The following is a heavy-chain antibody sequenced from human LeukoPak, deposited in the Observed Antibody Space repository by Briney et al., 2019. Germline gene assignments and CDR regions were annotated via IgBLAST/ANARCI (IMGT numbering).Heavy chain of an antibody. CDR3: AREGTGYDFWSGSPYYMDV. J-gene: IGHJ6*03. D-gene: IGHD3-3*01. CDR2: IHYSGST. V-gene: IGHV4-59*01. Sequence: SETLSLTCTVSGGSMNTYYWTWIRQPPGKGLEWIGHIHYSGSTDYNPSLKSRVTISIDTSKNQFSLKLSSVTAADTAVYYCAREGTGYDFWSGSPYYMDVWGKGTTVTVSS. CDR1: GGSMNTYY.